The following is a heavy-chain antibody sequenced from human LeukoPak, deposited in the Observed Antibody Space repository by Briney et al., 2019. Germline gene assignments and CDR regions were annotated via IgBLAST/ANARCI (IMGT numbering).Heavy chain of an antibody. CDR1: GFSFSSYY. V-gene: IGHV1-69*13. D-gene: IGHD1-26*01. Sequence: ASVKVSCKASGFSFSSYYMHWVRQAPGQGLEWMGGIIPIFGTANYAQKFQGRVTITADESTSTAYMELSSLRSEDTAVYYCAMIIVGVTRSGGWFDPWGQGTLVTVSS. CDR3: AMIIVGVTRSGGWFDP. CDR2: IIPIFGTA. J-gene: IGHJ5*02.